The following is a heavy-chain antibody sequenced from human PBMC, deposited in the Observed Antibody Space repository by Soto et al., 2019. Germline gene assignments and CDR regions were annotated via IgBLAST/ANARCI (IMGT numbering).Heavy chain of an antibody. CDR3: ARCVEAGFDY. Sequence: QVQLVQSGAEVRKPGASVKVSCKPSGYTFTSYHLNWVRQATGQGLEWMGWMNPNSGDTGYAKKFQGRVTMTRDTSISTAFMELGSLTSEDTAVYYCARCVEAGFDYWGQGTLVTVSS. CDR1: GYTFTSYH. J-gene: IGHJ4*02. V-gene: IGHV1-8*01. D-gene: IGHD6-19*01. CDR2: MNPNSGDT.